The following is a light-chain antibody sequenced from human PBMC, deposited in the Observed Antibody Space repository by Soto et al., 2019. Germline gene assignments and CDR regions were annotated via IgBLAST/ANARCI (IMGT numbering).Light chain of an antibody. CDR2: DVS. CDR1: SSDIGDYNY. V-gene: IGLV2-14*01. J-gene: IGLJ3*02. CDR3: SSSTTTTSLVV. Sequence: QSALTQPASVSGSPGQSITISCTGTSSDIGDYNYVSWYQQYPGKVPKLVIYDVSHRPSGVSNRFSGSKSGNTASLTISGLQAEDEADYYCSSSTTTTSLVVFSGGTQLTVL.